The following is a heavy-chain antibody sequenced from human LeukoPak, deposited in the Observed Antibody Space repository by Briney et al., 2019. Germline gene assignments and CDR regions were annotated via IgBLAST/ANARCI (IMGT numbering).Heavy chain of an antibody. V-gene: IGHV4-34*01. J-gene: IGHJ5*02. Sequence: PSETLSLTCAVYGGSFSGYYWSWIRQPPGKGLEWIGEINHSGSTNYNPSLKSRVTISLDTSKNQFSLKLSSVTAADTAVYYCARRGGSWFRWFDPWGQGTLVTVSS. CDR1: GGSFSGYY. CDR2: INHSGST. D-gene: IGHD1-26*01. CDR3: ARRGGSWFRWFDP.